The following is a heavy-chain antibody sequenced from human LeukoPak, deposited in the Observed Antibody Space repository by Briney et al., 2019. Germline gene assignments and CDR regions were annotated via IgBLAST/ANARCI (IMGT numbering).Heavy chain of an antibody. J-gene: IGHJ4*02. CDR1: GFTFSSYE. Sequence: GGSLRLSCAASGFTFSSYEMNWVRQAPGKGLEWVSYISSSGSTIYYADSVKGRFTISRDNAKNSLYLQMNSLRAEDTAVYYCARDPTWTTVAAGWAFDYWGQGTLATVSS. CDR3: ARDPTWTTVAAGWAFDY. V-gene: IGHV3-48*03. CDR2: ISSSGSTI. D-gene: IGHD4-23*01.